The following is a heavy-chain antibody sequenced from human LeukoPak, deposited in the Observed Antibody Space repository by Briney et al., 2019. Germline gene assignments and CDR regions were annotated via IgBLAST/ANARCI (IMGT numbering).Heavy chain of an antibody. Sequence: GGALRLSCAASGFTFSSHAMSWVRPAPGKGPQWVSTISGSGDSTNYADSVKGRFTISRDNSKNTLYLQMSSLRADDTAMYYCAKLIVGARSLFDFRGQGILVTVSS. CDR3: AKLIVGARSLFDF. D-gene: IGHD1-26*01. V-gene: IGHV3-23*01. J-gene: IGHJ4*02. CDR1: GFTFSSHA. CDR2: ISGSGDST.